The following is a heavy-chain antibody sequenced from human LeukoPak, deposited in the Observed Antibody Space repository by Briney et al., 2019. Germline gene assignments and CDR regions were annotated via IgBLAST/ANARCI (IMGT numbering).Heavy chain of an antibody. CDR2: ISGSGGST. D-gene: IGHD3-3*01. J-gene: IGHJ4*02. V-gene: IGHV3-23*01. CDR1: GFTFSSYA. CDR3: ARDAPNYDFWSGYYDW. Sequence: GGSLRLSCAASGFTFSSYAMSWVRQAPGKGLEWVSAISGSGGSTYYADSVKGRFTISRDNSKNTLYLQMNSLRAEDTAVYYCARDAPNYDFWSGYYDWWGQGTLVTVSS.